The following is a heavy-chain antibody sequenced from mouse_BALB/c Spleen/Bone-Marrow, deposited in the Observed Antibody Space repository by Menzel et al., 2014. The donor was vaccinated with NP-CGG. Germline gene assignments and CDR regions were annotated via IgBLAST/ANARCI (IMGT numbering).Heavy chain of an antibody. Sequence: EVKLVESGGGLVQPGGSRKLSCAASGFTFSDYGMAWVRQAPGKGPEWVAFISNLAYSIYYTDTVTGRFTISRENAKNTLYLEMSSLRSEDTAMYYCARALAYGSSLDYWGQGTTLTVSS. V-gene: IGHV5-15*02. J-gene: IGHJ2*01. CDR1: GFTFSDYG. CDR2: ISNLAYSI. CDR3: ARALAYGSSLDY. D-gene: IGHD1-1*01.